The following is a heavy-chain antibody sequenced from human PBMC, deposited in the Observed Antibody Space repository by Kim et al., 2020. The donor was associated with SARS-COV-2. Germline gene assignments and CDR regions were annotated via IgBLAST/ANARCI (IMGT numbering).Heavy chain of an antibody. V-gene: IGHV1-2*02. J-gene: IGHJ6*02. CDR3: ARVFDILTGYSPTPYYYYGMDV. CDR1: GYTFTGYY. CDR2: INPNSGGT. Sequence: ASVKVSCKASGYTFTGYYMHWVRQAPGQGLEWMGWINPNSGGTNYAQKFQGRVTMTRDTSISTAYMELSRLRSDDTAVYYCARVFDILTGYSPTPYYYYGMDVWGQGTTVTVSS. D-gene: IGHD3-9*01.